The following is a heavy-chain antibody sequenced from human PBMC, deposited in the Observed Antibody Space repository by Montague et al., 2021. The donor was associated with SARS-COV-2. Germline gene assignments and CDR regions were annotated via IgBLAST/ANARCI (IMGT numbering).Heavy chain of an antibody. J-gene: IGHJ6*02. CDR2: IYYSGST. D-gene: IGHD6-13*01. Sequence: SETLSPTCTVSGGSISSSSHYWGWIRQPPGKGLEWIGSIYYSGSTYYXPSLKSRVTISVDTSKNQFSLKLSSVTAADTAVYYCARVGRQQLVRLSGMDVWGQGTTVTVSS. V-gene: IGHV4-39*07. CDR3: ARVGRQQLVRLSGMDV. CDR1: GGSISSSSHY.